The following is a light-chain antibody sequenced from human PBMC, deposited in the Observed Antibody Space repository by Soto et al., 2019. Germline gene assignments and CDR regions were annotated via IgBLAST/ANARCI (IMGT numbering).Light chain of an antibody. CDR3: QQYNPYSPWT. Sequence: DIQMTQSPSTLSGSVGDRVTITCRASEGISSWLAWYQQKPGKAPKLLISKASRLESGVPSRFSGSGSGTEFTLSISGLQPDDFATYYCQQYNPYSPWTFGQGTKVDI. J-gene: IGKJ1*01. CDR1: EGISSW. V-gene: IGKV1-5*03. CDR2: KAS.